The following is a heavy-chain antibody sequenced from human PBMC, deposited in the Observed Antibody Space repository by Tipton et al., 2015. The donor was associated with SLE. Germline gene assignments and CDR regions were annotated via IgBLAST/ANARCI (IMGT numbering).Heavy chain of an antibody. V-gene: IGHV4-39*07. CDR2: IYYSGST. J-gene: IGHJ4*02. CDR3: ARGSIAVAGTFDY. Sequence: TLSLTCTVSGGSISSNNYYWGWIRHPPGKGLEWIGSIYYSGSTYYNPSLKSRVTISVDTSKNQFSLKLSSVTAADTAVYYCARGSIAVAGTFDYWGQGTLVTVSS. CDR1: GGSISSNNYY. D-gene: IGHD6-19*01.